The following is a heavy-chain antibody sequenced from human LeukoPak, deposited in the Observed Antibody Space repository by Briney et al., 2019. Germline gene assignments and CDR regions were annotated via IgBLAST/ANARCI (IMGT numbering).Heavy chain of an antibody. D-gene: IGHD3-10*01. J-gene: IGHJ4*02. Sequence: GASLILSCAASGFTFSDYYICWIRQAPGKGLEWVSYISRSSSYTNYADSVKGRFTISRDNAKNSLYLQMNSLRAEDTAVYYCATFRAYYYGSGSRYLDYWGQGTLVTVSS. V-gene: IGHV3-11*03. CDR2: ISRSSSYT. CDR1: GFTFSDYY. CDR3: ATFRAYYYGSGSRYLDY.